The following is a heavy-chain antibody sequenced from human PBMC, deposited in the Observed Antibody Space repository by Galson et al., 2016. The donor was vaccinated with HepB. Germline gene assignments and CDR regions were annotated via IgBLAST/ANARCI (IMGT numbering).Heavy chain of an antibody. CDR1: GGSISSSSYF. CDR3: YYGMDV. CDR2: IFYSGST. J-gene: IGHJ6*02. Sequence: LSLTCTVSGGSISSSSYFWGWIRQPPGKGLEWIGSIFYSGSTYYNPSFKSRVTISVETSKNQFSLKLRSVTAADTAVYYCYYGMDVWGQGTTATVSS. V-gene: IGHV4-39*01.